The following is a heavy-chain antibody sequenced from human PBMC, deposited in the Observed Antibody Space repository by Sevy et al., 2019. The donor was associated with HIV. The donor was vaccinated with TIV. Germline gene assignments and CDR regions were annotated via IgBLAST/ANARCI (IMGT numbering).Heavy chain of an antibody. D-gene: IGHD1-26*01. J-gene: IGHJ3*01. Sequence: GSLGLSCAGSGFTFRNYGMHWVRPAPGKGLGWGAVISYGGSNKYYADSVKGRFTISRDNSKNTLYLQMNSLRAEDTAVYYCAKGSNLGSYFGPHAFDLWGQGTMVTVSS. CDR2: ISYGGSNK. CDR1: GFTFRNYG. CDR3: AKGSNLGSYFGPHAFDL. V-gene: IGHV3-30*18.